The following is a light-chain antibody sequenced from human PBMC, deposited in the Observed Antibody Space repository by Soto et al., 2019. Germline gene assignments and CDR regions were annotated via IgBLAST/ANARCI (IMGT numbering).Light chain of an antibody. CDR2: GAS. CDR1: QSVSRSL. J-gene: IGKJ2*03. CDR3: QQYDNPPPYS. V-gene: IGKV3-20*01. Sequence: EIVLTQSPGTLSLSPGERATLSCRASQSVSRSLLAWYQQKPGQAPRLLIYGASTRATGIADRFSGSGSGTDFTLTISRLEPEDFAVYYCQQYDNPPPYSFGQGTKLEIK.